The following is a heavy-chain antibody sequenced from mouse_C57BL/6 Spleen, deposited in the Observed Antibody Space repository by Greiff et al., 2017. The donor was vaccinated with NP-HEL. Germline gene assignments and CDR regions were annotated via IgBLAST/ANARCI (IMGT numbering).Heavy chain of an antibody. Sequence: EVQVVESGGGLVKPGGSLKLSCAASGFTFSSYAMSWVRQTPEKRLEWVATISDGGSYTYYPDNVKGRFTISRDNAKTDLYLKMSHLKSKDTAMYYCARGHYSNWYFDYWGQGTTLTVSS. CDR2: ISDGGSYT. D-gene: IGHD2-5*01. V-gene: IGHV5-4*01. J-gene: IGHJ2*01. CDR1: GFTFSSYA. CDR3: ARGHYSNWYFDY.